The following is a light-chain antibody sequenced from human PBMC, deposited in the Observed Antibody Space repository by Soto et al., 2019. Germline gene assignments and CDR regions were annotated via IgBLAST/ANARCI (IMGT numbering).Light chain of an antibody. CDR2: EVV. Sequence: QSVLTQPPSASGSPGQSVTISCTGTKNDIGVYDFVSWYQHHPGKVPRLIIYEVVQRPSGVPDRFSGSKSGNTASLTVSGPQAADEADYFCKSYAGSNTYVFGSGTKVTVL. V-gene: IGLV2-8*01. CDR3: KSYAGSNTYV. J-gene: IGLJ1*01. CDR1: KNDIGVYDF.